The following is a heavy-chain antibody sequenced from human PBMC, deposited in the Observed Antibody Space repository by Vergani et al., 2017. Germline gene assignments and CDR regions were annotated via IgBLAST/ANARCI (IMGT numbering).Heavy chain of an antibody. CDR1: GFALNRHA. D-gene: IGHD3-10*01. CDR2: ISYDGSNK. Sequence: QVQLVESGGGVVQPGTSLRLSCVVSGFALNRHAMYWVRQAPGKGLEWVAVISYDGSNKYYADSVKGRFTISRDNSKNMLFLQMNNLRTEDTAIYYCAKQYFVSGNYLFNYGGQGTRVTVSS. V-gene: IGHV3-30*18. CDR3: AKQYFVSGNYLFNY. J-gene: IGHJ4*02.